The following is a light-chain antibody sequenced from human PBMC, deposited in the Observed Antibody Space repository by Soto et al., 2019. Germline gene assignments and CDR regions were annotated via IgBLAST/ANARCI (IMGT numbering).Light chain of an antibody. J-gene: IGLJ1*01. Sequence: QSVLTQPASVSVSTGQAVTISCTGTSRDVGGYNYVSWYQQHPGKAPKLIIYDVSDRPSGISNRFSGSKSGTTASLTISGLQAEDEADYYCSSYTSRYTRVFGTGTKVTVL. CDR3: SSYTSRYTRV. CDR1: SRDVGGYNY. CDR2: DVS. V-gene: IGLV2-14*03.